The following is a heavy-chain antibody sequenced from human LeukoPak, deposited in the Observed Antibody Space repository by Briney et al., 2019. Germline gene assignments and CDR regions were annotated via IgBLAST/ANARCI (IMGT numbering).Heavy chain of an antibody. CDR3: AKTYYDFWSGQPGWFDP. V-gene: IGHV4-61*02. J-gene: IGHJ5*02. D-gene: IGHD3-3*01. CDR2: IYTSGST. CDR1: GGSISSGSYY. Sequence: SSETLSLTCTVSGGSISSGSYYWSWIRQPAGKGLEWIGRIYTSGSTNYSPSLKSRVTISVDTSKNQFSLKLSSVTAADTAVYYCAKTYYDFWSGQPGWFDPWGQGTLVTVSS.